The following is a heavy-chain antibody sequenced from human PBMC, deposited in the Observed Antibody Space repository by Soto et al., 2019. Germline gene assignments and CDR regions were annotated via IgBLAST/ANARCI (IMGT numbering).Heavy chain of an antibody. CDR1: VVSISSGDYY. V-gene: IGHV4-30-4*01. J-gene: IGHJ4*02. CDR3: ARAQGSGSYYMANGYYFEY. CDR2: IYYSGST. D-gene: IGHD3-10*01. Sequence: SETLSLTCTVSVVSISSGDYYCSWIRQPPWKGLEWIGYIYYSGSTYYNPSLKSRVTISVDTSKNQFSLKLSSVTAADTAVYYCARAQGSGSYYMANGYYFEYWGQGTLVTVSS.